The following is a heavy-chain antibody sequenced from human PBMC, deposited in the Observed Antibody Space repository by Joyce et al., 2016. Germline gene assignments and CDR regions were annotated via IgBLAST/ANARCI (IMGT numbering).Heavy chain of an antibody. CDR1: GFMFGTSS. J-gene: IGHJ6*02. CDR3: ARGGLVYDYSMDV. CDR2: ISGDRRFI. D-gene: IGHD2-21*01. V-gene: IGHV3-21*02. Sequence: EVQLVESGGGLVKPGGSLKISCAASGFMFGTSSMGWFRQAPGKGLEWVSAISGDRRFIFHADSVRGRFTVSRDNAENSLYLQMKSLRVEDTAVYFCARGGLVYDYSMDVWGQGTTVIVSS.